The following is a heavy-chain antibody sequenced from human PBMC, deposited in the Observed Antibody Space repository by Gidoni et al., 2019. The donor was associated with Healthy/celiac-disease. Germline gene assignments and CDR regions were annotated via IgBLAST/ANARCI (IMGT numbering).Heavy chain of an antibody. J-gene: IGHJ5*02. CDR3: AREGAAAAGLGAWFDT. D-gene: IGHD6-13*01. CDR2: ISSSSSYI. Sequence: EVQLVECGGGLVNHGGSLTLSCASSGFPCSSYSMHGVRQAPGKGLEWVSSISSSSSYIYYADSVKGRFTSSRDNAKNSLYLQMNSLRAEDTAVYYCAREGAAAAGLGAWFDTWGQGTLVTVSS. CDR1: GFPCSSYS. V-gene: IGHV3-21*01.